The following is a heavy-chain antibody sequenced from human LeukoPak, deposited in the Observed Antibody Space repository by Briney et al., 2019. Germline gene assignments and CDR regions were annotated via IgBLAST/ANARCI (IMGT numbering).Heavy chain of an antibody. D-gene: IGHD4-17*01. Sequence: PGGSLRLSCATSGFTFSDHYMDWVRQAPGKGLEWVARIRTKANDYNTEYAASVKGRFTVSRDESMHSLYLQMNSLKTEDTAVYYCARGPTVTFNYHYGMDVWGQGTTVTVSS. CDR2: IRTKANDYNT. CDR3: ARGPTVTFNYHYGMDV. CDR1: GFTFSDHY. V-gene: IGHV3-72*01. J-gene: IGHJ6*02.